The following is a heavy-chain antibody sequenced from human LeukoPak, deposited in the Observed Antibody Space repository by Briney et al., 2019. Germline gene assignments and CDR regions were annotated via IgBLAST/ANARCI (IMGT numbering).Heavy chain of an antibody. CDR2: IYYSGTT. CDR3: ARVVDRVNYGYDALDI. V-gene: IGHV4-59*01. CDR1: GGSISNYY. D-gene: IGHD4-17*01. Sequence: PSETLSLTCTVSGGSISNYYWTWIRQPPGKGLEWIGNIYYSGTTNYYPSLKSRVTISVDTSKNQFSLKVNSVTAADTAVYYCARVVDRVNYGYDALDIWGQGTTVTVSS. J-gene: IGHJ3*02.